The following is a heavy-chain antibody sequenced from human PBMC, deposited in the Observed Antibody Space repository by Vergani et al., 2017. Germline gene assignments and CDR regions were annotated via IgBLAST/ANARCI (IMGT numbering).Heavy chain of an antibody. J-gene: IGHJ4*02. CDR2: IYPGDSDT. CDR1: GYSFTSYW. D-gene: IGHD3-22*01. V-gene: IGHV5-51*03. Sequence: EVQLVQSGAEVKKPGESLKISCKGSGYSFTSYWIGWVRQMPGKGLELMGIIYPGDSDTRYSPSFQGQVTISADKSLSTAYLQWSSLKASDTAMYYCASGGPYYYDSSGCFDYWGQGTLVTVSS. CDR3: ASGGPYYYDSSGCFDY.